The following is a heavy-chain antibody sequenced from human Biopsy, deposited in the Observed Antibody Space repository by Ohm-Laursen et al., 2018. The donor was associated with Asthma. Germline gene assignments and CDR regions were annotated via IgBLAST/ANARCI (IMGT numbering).Heavy chain of an antibody. CDR1: GGTFSRYA. V-gene: IGHV1-69*06. D-gene: IGHD6-13*01. Sequence: SVKVSCKASGGTFSRYAISWVRQAPGLGLEWMGGISPVFGSTNIAQKFQGRVTISADIFTKTAYLEVSSLRSDDTAVYYCASPSSSREILYYYYNMDIWGQGTTVTVS. J-gene: IGHJ6*02. CDR2: ISPVFGST. CDR3: ASPSSSREILYYYYNMDI.